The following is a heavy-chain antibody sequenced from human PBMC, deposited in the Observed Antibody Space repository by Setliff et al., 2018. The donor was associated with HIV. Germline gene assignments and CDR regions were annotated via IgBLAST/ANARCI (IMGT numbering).Heavy chain of an antibody. CDR1: DYTFTNYG. CDR2: ISNYNGNT. CDR3: ARASGGNSVENGFDI. J-gene: IGHJ3*02. V-gene: IGHV1-18*01. Sequence: ASVKVSCKTSDYTFTNYGIYWVRQAPGQGLEWMGWISNYNGNTNYAQKFHGRVTMTTDTSTRTAYMEMRGLTYDDAAVYYCARASGGNSVENGFDIWGQGTMVTVSS. D-gene: IGHD1-26*01.